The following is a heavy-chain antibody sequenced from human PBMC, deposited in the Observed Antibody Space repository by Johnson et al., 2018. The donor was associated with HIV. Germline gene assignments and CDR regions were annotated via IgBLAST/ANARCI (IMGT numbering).Heavy chain of an antibody. CDR2: VNWNCGST. CDR1: GFNFDDYA. D-gene: IGHD1-26*01. V-gene: IGHV3-20*04. J-gene: IGHJ3*02. Sequence: EVQLVESGGGVVRPGGSLRLSCVASGFNFDDYAMRWVSQVPGKGLEGVSGVNWNCGSTGYADSVKGRFTISRDNAKKSLCLQMNTLRAEDTALYYCASEAKHHVGANRVSSFDIWDQGTMVTVSA. CDR3: ASEAKHHVGANRVSSFDI.